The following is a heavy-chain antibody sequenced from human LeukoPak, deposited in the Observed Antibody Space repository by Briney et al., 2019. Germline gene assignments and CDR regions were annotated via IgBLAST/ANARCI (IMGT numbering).Heavy chain of an antibody. CDR3: ARSSSSGFDY. CDR2: INHSGST. V-gene: IGHV4-34*01. J-gene: IGHJ4*02. Sequence: SETLSLTCAVYSGSFSGYYWSWIRQPPGKGLEWIGEINHSGSTNYNPSLKSRVTISVDTSKNQFSLKLSSVTAADTAVYYCARSSSSGFDYWGQGTLVTVSS. D-gene: IGHD6-6*01. CDR1: SGSFSGYY.